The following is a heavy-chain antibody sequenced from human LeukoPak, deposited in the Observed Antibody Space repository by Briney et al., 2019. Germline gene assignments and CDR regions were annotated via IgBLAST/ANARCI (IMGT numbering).Heavy chain of an antibody. CDR1: GLTFSDYY. V-gene: IGHV3-11*01. D-gene: IGHD2-2*01. CDR2: ISSSGSTI. CDR3: ARSIPAGNRR. J-gene: IGHJ4*02. Sequence: EPGGCLRLSCAASGLTFSDYYMSWIRQPPGKGLELVSYISSSGSTIDYADSVKGRFTISRDNAKNSLYLQMNNLRAEDTAVYYCARSIPAGNRRWGQGTLVTVSS.